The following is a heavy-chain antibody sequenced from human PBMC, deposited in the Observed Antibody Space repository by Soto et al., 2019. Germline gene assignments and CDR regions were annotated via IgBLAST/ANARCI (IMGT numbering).Heavy chain of an antibody. V-gene: IGHV3-30*03. Sequence: GGSLRLSCAASGLTFSSYSMNWVRQAPGKGLEWVAVISYDGSNRYYADSVKGRFTISRDNSKNTLYLQMNSLRAEDTAVYYCAREHGGNDYYGMDVWAQGTTVTVSS. CDR1: GLTFSSYS. D-gene: IGHD2-15*01. CDR2: ISYDGSNR. J-gene: IGHJ6*02. CDR3: AREHGGNDYYGMDV.